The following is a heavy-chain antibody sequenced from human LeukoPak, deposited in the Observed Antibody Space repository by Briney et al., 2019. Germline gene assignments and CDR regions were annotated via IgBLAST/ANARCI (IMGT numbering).Heavy chain of an antibody. Sequence: PGGSLRLSCAAPGFTFSDYSMNWVRQATGKGLEWVSYISSIGATIYYADSVKGRFTISRDNAKNSLFLQMNSLRAEDTAVYYCAELGITMIGGVWGKGTTVTISS. CDR3: AELGITMIGGV. D-gene: IGHD3-10*02. CDR2: ISSIGATI. V-gene: IGHV3-48*03. J-gene: IGHJ6*04. CDR1: GFTFSDYS.